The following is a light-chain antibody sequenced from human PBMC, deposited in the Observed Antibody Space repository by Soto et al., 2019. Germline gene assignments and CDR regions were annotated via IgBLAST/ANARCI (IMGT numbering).Light chain of an antibody. V-gene: IGKV3-20*01. Sequence: EIVLTQSPGTLSLSPGERATFSCRASQSVDSDYFARYQQKRGQAPRLLIYGTANRAFGIPDRFSGSGSGTYFTLTISSLAPDDFAVYICHQYDVSSLYTFGQGTKLQMK. CDR1: QSVDSDY. CDR3: HQYDVSSLYT. J-gene: IGKJ2*01. CDR2: GTA.